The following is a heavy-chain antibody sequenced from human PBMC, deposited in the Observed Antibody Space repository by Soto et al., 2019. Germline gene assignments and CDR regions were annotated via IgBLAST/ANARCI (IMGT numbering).Heavy chain of an antibody. J-gene: IGHJ6*02. V-gene: IGHV3-21*01. Sequence: PGGSLRLSCAASGFTFSSYSMNWVRQAPGKGLEWVSSISSSSSYIYYADSVKGRFTISRDNAKNSLYLQMDSLRAEDTAVYYCARDRRAAKSPIYYYYGMDVWGQGTTVTVSS. CDR2: ISSSSSYI. CDR1: GFTFSSYS. D-gene: IGHD2-15*01. CDR3: ARDRRAAKSPIYYYYGMDV.